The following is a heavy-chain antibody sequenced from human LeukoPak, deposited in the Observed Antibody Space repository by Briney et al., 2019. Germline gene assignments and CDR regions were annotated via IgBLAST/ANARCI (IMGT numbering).Heavy chain of an antibody. Sequence: GESLKISCKGSGYSFTSYWIGWVRQMPGKGLEWMGIIYPGDSDTRYSPSFQGQVTISADKSISTAYLQWSSLKASDTAMYFCATEYCSSTSCSPFEHWGQGTLVTVSS. CDR2: IYPGDSDT. CDR3: ATEYCSSTSCSPFEH. V-gene: IGHV5-51*01. CDR1: GYSFTSYW. J-gene: IGHJ1*01. D-gene: IGHD2-2*01.